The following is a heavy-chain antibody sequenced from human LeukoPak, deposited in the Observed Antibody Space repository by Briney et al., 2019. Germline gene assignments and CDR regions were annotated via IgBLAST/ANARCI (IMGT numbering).Heavy chain of an antibody. CDR1: GGSISSSTYY. V-gene: IGHV4-39*01. CDR3: ARSPTYYYAHDAFDI. D-gene: IGHD3-10*01. J-gene: IGHJ3*02. CDR2: IYYSGST. Sequence: SETLSLTCTVSGGSISSSTYYWGWIRQPPGKGLEWIGSIYYSGSTYYNPSLKSRVTISVDTSKNQLSLKLSSVTAADTAVYYCARSPTYYYAHDAFDIWGQGTMVTVSS.